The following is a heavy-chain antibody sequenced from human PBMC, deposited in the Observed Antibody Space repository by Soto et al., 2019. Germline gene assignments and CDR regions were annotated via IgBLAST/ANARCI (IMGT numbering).Heavy chain of an antibody. Sequence: GASVKVSCKASGYTFTGYYRHWVRQAPGQGLEWMGWINPNSGGTNYAQKFQGWVTMTRDTSISTAYMELSRLRSDDTAVYYCARGRWLQLYYYGMDVWGQGTTVTVSS. D-gene: IGHD1-1*01. J-gene: IGHJ6*02. CDR3: ARGRWLQLYYYGMDV. CDR2: INPNSGGT. CDR1: GYTFTGYY. V-gene: IGHV1-2*04.